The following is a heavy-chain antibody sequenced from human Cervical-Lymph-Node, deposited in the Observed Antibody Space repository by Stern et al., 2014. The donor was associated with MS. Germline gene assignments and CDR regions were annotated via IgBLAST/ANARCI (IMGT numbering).Heavy chain of an antibody. J-gene: IGHJ4*02. CDR3: AKGSGGSYPVALDY. V-gene: IGHV3-9*01. CDR2: ITWNSVSV. Sequence: EVQLVESGGGLVQPGRSLRLSCAASGFTFDDYAMHWVRQAPGKGLEWVSGITWNSVSVGYADSVKGRFTISRDNAKNSLYLQMNSLRGDDTALYYCAKGSGGSYPVALDYWGQGTLVTASS. CDR1: GFTFDDYA. D-gene: IGHD3-16*02.